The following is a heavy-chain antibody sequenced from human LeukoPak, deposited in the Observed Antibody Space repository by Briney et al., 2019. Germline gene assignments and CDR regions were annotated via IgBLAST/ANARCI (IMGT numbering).Heavy chain of an antibody. V-gene: IGHV3-7*01. CDR2: INQDGSLT. CDR3: ARGFRALDY. J-gene: IGHJ4*02. CDR1: GFSLTTFW. Sequence: PGGSLRLSCAASGFSLTTFWMTWVRQAPGKGLEWVANINQDGSLTSYVDSVKGRFTISRDNAKNSPSLQMNSLRAEDTAIYSCARGFRALDYWGQGTLVTVSS.